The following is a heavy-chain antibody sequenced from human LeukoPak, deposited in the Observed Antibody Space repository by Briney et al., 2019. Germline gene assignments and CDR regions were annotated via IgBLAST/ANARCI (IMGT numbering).Heavy chain of an antibody. CDR1: GFTFSSYS. Sequence: GGSLRLSGAASGFTFSSYSMNWFRQAPGKGLEWVPSISSSSSYIYYADSVKGRFTIARDNAKNSLYLQMNSLRAEDTAVYYCARDSSSAIFGVVIHYWGQGTLVTVSS. CDR2: ISSSSSYI. V-gene: IGHV3-21*01. D-gene: IGHD3-3*01. J-gene: IGHJ4*02. CDR3: ARDSSSAIFGVVIHY.